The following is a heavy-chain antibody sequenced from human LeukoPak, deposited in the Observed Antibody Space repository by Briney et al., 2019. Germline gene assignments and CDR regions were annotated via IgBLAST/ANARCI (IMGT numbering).Heavy chain of an antibody. CDR1: GFTSSSYA. D-gene: IGHD3-22*01. CDR3: AKDRSYYYDSSGYYPDAFDI. J-gene: IGHJ3*02. V-gene: IGHV3-23*01. Sequence: PGGSLRLSCAASGFTSSSYAMSWVRQAPGKGLEWVSAISGSGGSTYYADSVKGQFTISRDNSKNTLYLQMNSLRAEDTAVYYCAKDRSYYYDSSGYYPDAFDIWGQGTMVTVSS. CDR2: ISGSGGST.